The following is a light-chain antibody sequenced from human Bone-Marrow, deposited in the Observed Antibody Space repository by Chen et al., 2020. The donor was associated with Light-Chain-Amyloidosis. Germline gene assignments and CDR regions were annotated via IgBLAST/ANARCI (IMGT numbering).Light chain of an antibody. J-gene: IGLJ2*01. CDR1: DLPTKY. CDR3: QSADSSGTYEVI. V-gene: IGLV3-25*03. CDR2: RST. Sequence: SYELTQPPSVSVSPGQTARITCSGDDLPTKYAYWYQQKPGQAPVLVIHRSTERPSGISERFFGSSSGTTATLTISGVQAEDEADYHCQSADSSGTYEVIFGGGTKLTVL.